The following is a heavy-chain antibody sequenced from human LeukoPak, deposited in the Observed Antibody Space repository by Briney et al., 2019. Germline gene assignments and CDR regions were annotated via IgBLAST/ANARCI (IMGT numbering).Heavy chain of an antibody. CDR2: IIPIFGTA. D-gene: IGHD3-10*01. CDR3: ARMSYGSGSYPRTNYYYYYMDV. V-gene: IGHV1-69*06. Sequence: GASVKVSCKASGYTFTSYAMNWVRQAPGQGLEWMGGIIPIFGTANYAQKFQGRVTITADKSTSTAYMELSSLRSEDTAVYYCARMSYGSGSYPRTNYYYYYMDVWGKGTTVTVSS. J-gene: IGHJ6*03. CDR1: GYTFTSYA.